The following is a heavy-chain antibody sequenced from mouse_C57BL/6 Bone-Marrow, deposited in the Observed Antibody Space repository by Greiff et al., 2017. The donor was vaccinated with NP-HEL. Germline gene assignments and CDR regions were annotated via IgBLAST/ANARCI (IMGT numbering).Heavy chain of an antibody. CDR3: ARGGGLAY. V-gene: IGHV5-4*01. CDR1: GFTFSSYA. CDR2: ISDGGSYT. J-gene: IGHJ3*01. D-gene: IGHD3-3*01. Sequence: EVQRVESGGGLVKPGGSLKLSCAASGFTFSSYAMSWVRQTPEKRLEWVATISDGGSYTYYPDNVKGRFTISRDNAKNNLYLQMSHLKSEDTAMYYCARGGGLAYWGQGTLVTVSA.